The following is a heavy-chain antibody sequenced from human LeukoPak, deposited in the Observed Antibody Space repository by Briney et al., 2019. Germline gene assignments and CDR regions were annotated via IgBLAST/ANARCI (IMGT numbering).Heavy chain of an antibody. CDR3: AKVPGYSSSWPMGY. V-gene: IGHV3-23*01. CDR1: GFTFSSYA. J-gene: IGHJ4*02. CDR2: ISGSGGST. Sequence: GGSLRLSCAASGFTFSSYAMSWVRQAPGKGLEWVSAISGSGGSTYYADSVKGRFTISRDNSKNTLYLQMNSLRAEDTAVYYCAKVPGYSSSWPMGYWGQGTLVTVSS. D-gene: IGHD6-13*01.